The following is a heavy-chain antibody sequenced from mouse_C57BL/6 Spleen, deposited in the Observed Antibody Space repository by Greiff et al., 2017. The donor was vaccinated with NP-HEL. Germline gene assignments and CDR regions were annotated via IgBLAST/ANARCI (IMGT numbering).Heavy chain of an antibody. CDR2: ISSGSSTI. V-gene: IGHV5-17*01. CDR1: GFTFSDYG. J-gene: IGHJ4*01. Sequence: DVHLVESGGGLVKPGGSLKLSCAASGFTFSDYGMHWVRQAPEKGLEWVAYISSGSSTIYYADTVKGRCPISRDNAKNTLFLQMTSLRSEDTAMYYCARSWGVDYWGQGTSVTVSS. CDR3: ARSWGVDY. D-gene: IGHD4-1*01.